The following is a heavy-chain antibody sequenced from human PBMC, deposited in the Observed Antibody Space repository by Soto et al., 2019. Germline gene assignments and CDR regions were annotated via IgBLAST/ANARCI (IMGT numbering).Heavy chain of an antibody. Sequence: SETLYLTYADSGGSISSSNWCSWVRQPPGKGLEWIGEIYHSGSTNYNPSLKSRLIISVDTSKSQFSLKLSSVTAADTAVFYCVRFWPPPYSDALTDYTDAFDYWGQGVLVT. CDR2: IYHSGST. CDR3: VRFWPPPYSDALTDYTDAFDY. V-gene: IGHV4-4*02. D-gene: IGHD3-9*01. CDR1: GGSISSSNW. J-gene: IGHJ4*02.